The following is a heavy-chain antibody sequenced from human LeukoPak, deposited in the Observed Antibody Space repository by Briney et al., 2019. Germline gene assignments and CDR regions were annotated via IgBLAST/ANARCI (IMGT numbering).Heavy chain of an antibody. Sequence: PGGSLRLSCAASGFTFGAHYMSWVRQAPGKGLEWVANIRGDGRETFYADSLRGRFSIFRDNARNSVSLQMNSLSAEDTGVYYCARESAVGYGSFDYWGQGTLVTVSS. J-gene: IGHJ4*02. CDR3: ARESAVGYGSFDY. D-gene: IGHD6-19*01. CDR1: GFTFGAHY. V-gene: IGHV3-7*03. CDR2: IRGDGRET.